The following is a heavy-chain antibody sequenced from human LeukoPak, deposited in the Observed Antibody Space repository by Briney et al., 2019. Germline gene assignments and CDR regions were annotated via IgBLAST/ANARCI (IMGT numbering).Heavy chain of an antibody. J-gene: IGHJ5*02. CDR3: AKDSLYGSGSYSPWNWFDP. Sequence: GGSLRLSCAASGFTFSSYAMSWVRQAPGKGLEWVSAISGSGGSTYYADSVKGRFTISRDNSKNTLYLQMSSLRAEDTAVYYCAKDSLYGSGSYSPWNWFDPWGQGTLVTVSS. CDR1: GFTFSSYA. CDR2: ISGSGGST. D-gene: IGHD3-10*01. V-gene: IGHV3-23*01.